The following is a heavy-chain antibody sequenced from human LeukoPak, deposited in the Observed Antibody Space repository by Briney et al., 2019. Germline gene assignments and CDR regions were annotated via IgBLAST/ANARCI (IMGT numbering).Heavy chain of an antibody. Sequence: GGSLRLSCAASGFTFSSYGIHWVRQAPGKGPEWVAFVHYDGSNKYYADSVKGRFTVSRDNSKNTVYLEMNSLNSEDTAVYYCAKDPWDYWGQGPLVTVSS. CDR3: AKDPWDY. CDR1: GFTFSSYG. V-gene: IGHV3-30*02. J-gene: IGHJ4*02. CDR2: VHYDGSNK.